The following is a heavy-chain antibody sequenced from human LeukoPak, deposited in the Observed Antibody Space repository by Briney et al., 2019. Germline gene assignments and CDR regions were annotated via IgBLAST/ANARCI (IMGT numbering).Heavy chain of an antibody. V-gene: IGHV5-51*01. CDR3: ARRYCSSTSCYNYMDV. Sequence: GESLKISCKGSGYSFTSYWIGWVRQMPGKGLEWMGIIYPGDSDTRYSPSFQGQVTISADKSISTAYRQWSSLKASDTAMYYCARRYCSSTSCYNYMDVWGKGTTVTVSS. CDR2: IYPGDSDT. D-gene: IGHD2-2*02. CDR1: GYSFTSYW. J-gene: IGHJ6*03.